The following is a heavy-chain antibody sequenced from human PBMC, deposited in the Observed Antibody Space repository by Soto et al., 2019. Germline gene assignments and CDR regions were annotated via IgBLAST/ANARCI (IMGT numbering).Heavy chain of an antibody. CDR1: GFSLSTSGVG. D-gene: IGHD6-13*01. J-gene: IGHJ4*02. Sequence: QITLKESGPTLVKPTQTLTLTCTFSGFSLSTSGVGVGWIRQPPGKALEWLALIYWNDDKRYSPSLKSRLTITKDTSKNQMVLTMTNMDPVDTATYYCAHRDGGGIAAVHYFDYWGQGTLVTVSS. V-gene: IGHV2-5*01. CDR2: IYWNDDK. CDR3: AHRDGGGIAAVHYFDY.